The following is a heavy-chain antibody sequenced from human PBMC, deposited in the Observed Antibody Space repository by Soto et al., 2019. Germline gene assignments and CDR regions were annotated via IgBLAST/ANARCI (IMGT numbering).Heavy chain of an antibody. CDR2: INGDATST. CDR3: ARGVIAAETFSYYYGMDL. J-gene: IGHJ6*02. V-gene: IGHV3-74*01. Sequence: QLVESGGGLVQPGGSLRLSCAASGFTLNNYWMHWVRQAPGMGLVWVSRINGDATSTSYADSVKGRFTISRDNASNTLYLQMNSLRAEDRALYYCARGVIAAETFSYYYGMDLWGQGTTVTVS. D-gene: IGHD6-13*01. CDR1: GFTLNNYW.